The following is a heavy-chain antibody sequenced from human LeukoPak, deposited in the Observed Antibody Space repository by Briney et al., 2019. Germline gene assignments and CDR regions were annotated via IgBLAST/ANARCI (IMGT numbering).Heavy chain of an antibody. CDR1: GFSFSTFA. V-gene: IGHV3-64*02. CDR2: ITNNGGTT. CDR3: VRWGYYSNYDY. D-gene: IGHD4-11*01. Sequence: GESLRLSCAASGFSFSTFAMHWVRQAPGKQLEYVSAITNNGGTTYYADSVKGRFTISRDNSKNTLYLQMGSLRPEDMAVYYCVRWGYYSNYDYWGQGTLVTVSS. J-gene: IGHJ4*02.